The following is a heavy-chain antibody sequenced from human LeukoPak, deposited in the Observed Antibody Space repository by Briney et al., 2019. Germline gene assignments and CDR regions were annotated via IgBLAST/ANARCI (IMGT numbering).Heavy chain of an antibody. V-gene: IGHV3-21*01. J-gene: IGHJ4*02. CDR2: ISSSSSYI. D-gene: IGHD3-22*01. CDR1: GFTFSSYS. CDR3: ARGDSSGYYPYYFDY. Sequence: GGSLRLSCAASGFTFSSYSMNWVRQAPGKGLEWVSSISSSSSYIYYADSVKGRFTISRDNAKNLLYLQMNSLRAEDTAVYYCARGDSSGYYPYYFDYWGQGTLVTVSS.